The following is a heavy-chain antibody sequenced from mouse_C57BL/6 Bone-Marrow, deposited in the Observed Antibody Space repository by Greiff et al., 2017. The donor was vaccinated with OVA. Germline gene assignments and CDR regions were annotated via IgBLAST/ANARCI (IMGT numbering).Heavy chain of an antibody. J-gene: IGHJ3*01. D-gene: IGHD2-1*01. CDR1: GYTFTSYW. Sequence: QVQLQQPGAELVKPGASVKLSCKASGYTFTSYWMHWVKQRPGQGLEWIGMIHPNSGSTNYNEKFKSKATLTVDKSSSTAYMQLSSLTSEDSAVYYCARGGSTMVTTLGWFAYWGQGTLVTVSA. CDR3: ARGGSTMVTTLGWFAY. CDR2: IHPNSGST. V-gene: IGHV1-64*01.